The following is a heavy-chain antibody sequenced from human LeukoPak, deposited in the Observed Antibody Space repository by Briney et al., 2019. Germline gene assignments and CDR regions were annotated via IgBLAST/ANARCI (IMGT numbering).Heavy chain of an antibody. CDR3: ARGVVAARFWFDP. Sequence: SETLSLTCTVSGGSISSYYWSWIRQPPGKGLEWIGYIYYSGSTNYNPSLKSRVTISVDTSKNQFSLKLSSVTAADTAVYYCARGVVAARFWFDPWGQGTLVTVSS. V-gene: IGHV4-59*01. D-gene: IGHD2-15*01. CDR1: GGSISSYY. J-gene: IGHJ5*02. CDR2: IYYSGST.